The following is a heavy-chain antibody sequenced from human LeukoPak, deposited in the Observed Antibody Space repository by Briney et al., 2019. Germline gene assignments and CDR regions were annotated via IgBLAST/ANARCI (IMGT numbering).Heavy chain of an antibody. CDR1: GGTFSSYA. V-gene: IGHV1-69*13. D-gene: IGHD3-22*01. Sequence: SVKVSCKASGGTFSSYAISWVRQAPGQGLEWMGGIIPIFGTANYAQKFQGRVTITADESTSTAYMELSSLRSEDTAVYYCARGLYYYDSSGYGDAFDIWGQGTMVTVSS. J-gene: IGHJ3*02. CDR2: IIPIFGTA. CDR3: ARGLYYYDSSGYGDAFDI.